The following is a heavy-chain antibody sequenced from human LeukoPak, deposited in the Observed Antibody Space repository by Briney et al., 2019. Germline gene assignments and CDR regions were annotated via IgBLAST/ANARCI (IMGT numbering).Heavy chain of an antibody. J-gene: IGHJ4*02. CDR1: GFTFGSYA. V-gene: IGHV3-23*01. D-gene: IGHD1-26*01. CDR2: VSRSGGST. CDR3: ARDSGSYLEPTDY. Sequence: GGSLRLSCAASGFTFGSYAMSWVRQAPGKGLEWVSAVSRSGGSTYYADSVKGRFTISRDNSKNTLYLQMNSLRAEDTAVYHCARDSGSYLEPTDYWGQGTLVTVSS.